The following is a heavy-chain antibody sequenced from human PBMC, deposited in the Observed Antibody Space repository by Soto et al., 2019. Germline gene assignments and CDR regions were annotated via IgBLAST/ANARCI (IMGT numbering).Heavy chain of an antibody. D-gene: IGHD3-3*01. V-gene: IGHV1-69*13. CDR2: IIPIFGTA. CDR1: GGTFSSYA. Sequence: ASVKVSCKASGGTFSSYAISWVRQAPGQGLEWMGGIIPIFGTANYAQKFQGRVTITADESTSTAYMELSSLRSEDTAVYYCARGKITIFGAYYYYYGMDVWGQGTTVTVSS. J-gene: IGHJ6*02. CDR3: ARGKITIFGAYYYYYGMDV.